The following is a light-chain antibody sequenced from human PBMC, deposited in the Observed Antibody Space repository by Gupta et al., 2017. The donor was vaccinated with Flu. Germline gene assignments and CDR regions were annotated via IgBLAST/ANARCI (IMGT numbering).Light chain of an antibody. V-gene: IGKV3-20*01. J-gene: IGKJ2*03. CDR1: QSVSSSY. CDR3: QQYGSSPPYS. Sequence: EIVLTQSPGTLSLSPGERATLSCRASQSVSSSYLAWYQQKPGQAPRLLIYGVSNRATGIPDRISGSGSGTDFTLTISRLEPEDFAVYYCQQYGSSPPYSFGQGTKLEIK. CDR2: GVS.